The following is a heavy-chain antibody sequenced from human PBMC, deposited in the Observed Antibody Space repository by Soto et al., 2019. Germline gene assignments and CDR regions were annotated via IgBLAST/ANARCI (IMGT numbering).Heavy chain of an antibody. CDR2: IIPILGIA. J-gene: IGHJ5*02. CDR3: ARGGSRELRYFYWQVPLSWFAP. Sequence: QVQLVQSGAEVKKPGSSVKVSCKASGGTFSSYTMSWVRQAPGQGLEWMGRIIPILGIANYAQKFQGRVTITADKSTSTDYMERSSLRSEDTAVSYCARGGSRELRYFYWQVPLSWFAPWGQGNPVTVSS. D-gene: IGHD3-9*01. CDR1: GGTFSSYT. V-gene: IGHV1-69*02.